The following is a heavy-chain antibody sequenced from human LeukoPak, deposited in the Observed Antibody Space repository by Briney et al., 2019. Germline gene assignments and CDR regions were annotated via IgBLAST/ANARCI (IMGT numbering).Heavy chain of an antibody. V-gene: IGHV4-34*01. D-gene: IGHD6-19*01. CDR3: ARHGDSSVWSHWYFDL. CDR2: ISHSGST. J-gene: IGHJ2*01. CDR1: GGSFSGYY. Sequence: SETLSLTCAVYGGSFSGYYWSWIRQPPGKGLEWIGEISHSGSTNYNPSLKSRVTISVDTSKNQFSLKLSSVTAADTAVYYCARHGDSSVWSHWYFDLWGRGTLVTVSS.